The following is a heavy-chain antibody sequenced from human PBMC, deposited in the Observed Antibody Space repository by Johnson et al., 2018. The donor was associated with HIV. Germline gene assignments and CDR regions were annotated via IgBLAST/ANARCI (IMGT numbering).Heavy chain of an antibody. V-gene: IGHV3-53*01. CDR3: AREGIGGGAFDI. CDR2: YSSGKT. J-gene: IGHJ3*02. Sequence: YSSGKTYYADSVKGRFTISRDYSKNRLYLQMNSLRAADTAVYYCAREGIGGGAFDIWGQGTMVTVSS.